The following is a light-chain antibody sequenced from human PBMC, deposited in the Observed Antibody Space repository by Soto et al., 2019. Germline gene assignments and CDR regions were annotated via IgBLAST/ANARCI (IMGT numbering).Light chain of an antibody. V-gene: IGKV1-33*01. CDR3: QQYDNLPRFL. CDR1: QDISNY. Sequence: DIQMTQSPSSLSASVGDRVTITCQASQDISNYLNWYQQKPGKAPKLLIYDASNLETGVPSRFSGSGSGTDFTFTISSLQPEDIATYYCQQYDNLPRFLFGGGTKVDIK. CDR2: DAS. J-gene: IGKJ4*01.